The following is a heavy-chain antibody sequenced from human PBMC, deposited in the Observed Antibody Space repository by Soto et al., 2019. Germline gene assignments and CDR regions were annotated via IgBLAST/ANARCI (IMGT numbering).Heavy chain of an antibody. J-gene: IGHJ6*02. CDR1: GGSISSGGYY. CDR3: ARVTTITTYGMDV. Sequence: SETLSLTXTVSGGSISSGGYYWSWIRQHPGKGLEWIGYIYYSGSTYYNPSLKSRVTISVDTSKNQFSLKLSSVTAADTAVYYCARVTTITTYGMDVWGQGTTVTVSS. V-gene: IGHV4-31*02. D-gene: IGHD4-4*01. CDR2: IYYSGST.